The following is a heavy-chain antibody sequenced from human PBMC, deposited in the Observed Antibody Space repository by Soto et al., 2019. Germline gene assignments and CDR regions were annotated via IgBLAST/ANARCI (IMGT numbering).Heavy chain of an antibody. CDR2: INPSNGGT. Sequence: QVQLVQSGAEVKKPGASVKVSCKASGYTFIDYYIHWVRQAPGQGLEWMGWINPSNGGTKFAQKFQGRVTMTRDTSIGTAYMELITLQSGDTAVYYCARDGGSHYYDSRGCIVYWGQGALVTVSS. CDR3: ARDGGSHYYDSRGCIVY. V-gene: IGHV1-2*02. D-gene: IGHD3-22*01. J-gene: IGHJ4*02. CDR1: GYTFIDYY.